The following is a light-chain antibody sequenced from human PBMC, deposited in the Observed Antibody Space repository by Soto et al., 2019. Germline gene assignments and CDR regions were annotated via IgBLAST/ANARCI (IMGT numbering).Light chain of an antibody. CDR1: SSNIGTNT. CDR3: AAWDDSLNGHVV. Sequence: QSVLTQPPSTSGTPGQRVSISCSGSSSNIGTNTVNWYQQLPRTPPKLLIYNNNQRPSGVPDRFSGSKSGTSASLAISGLQSEDEADYYSAAWDDSLNGHVVFGGGTKLTVL. J-gene: IGLJ2*01. CDR2: NNN. V-gene: IGLV1-44*01.